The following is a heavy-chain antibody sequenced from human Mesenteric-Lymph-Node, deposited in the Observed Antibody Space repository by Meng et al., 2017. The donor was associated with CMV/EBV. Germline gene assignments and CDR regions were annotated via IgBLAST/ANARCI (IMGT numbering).Heavy chain of an antibody. CDR3: ARDRRELYY. CDR1: GFTFSNYW. Sequence: GGSLRLSCAASGFTFSNYWMTWFRQAPGKGLEWVANINQDGSDKYYVDSVRGRFTISGDNAKTSLYLQMDSLRAEDTAVYYCARDRRELYYWGQGTLVTVSS. V-gene: IGHV3-7*01. D-gene: IGHD1-26*01. J-gene: IGHJ4*02. CDR2: INQDGSDK.